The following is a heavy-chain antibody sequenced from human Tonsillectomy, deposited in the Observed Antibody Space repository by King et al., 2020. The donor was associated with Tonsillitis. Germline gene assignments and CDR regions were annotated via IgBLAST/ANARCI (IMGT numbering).Heavy chain of an antibody. D-gene: IGHD3-10*01. J-gene: IGHJ4*02. CDR2: IRYDGSNK. Sequence: VQLVESGGGVVQPGGSLRLSCAASGFTFSSYGMHWVRQAPGKGLEGVAFIRYDGSNKYYADSVKGRFTISRDNSKNTLYLKMNSLRAGDTAVYYCAKDGTEVLWFGELSFFDYWGQGTLVTVSS. CDR1: GFTFSSYG. CDR3: AKDGTEVLWFGELSFFDY. V-gene: IGHV3-30*02.